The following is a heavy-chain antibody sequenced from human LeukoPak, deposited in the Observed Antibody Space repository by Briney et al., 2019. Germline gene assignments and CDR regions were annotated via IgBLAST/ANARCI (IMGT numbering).Heavy chain of an antibody. V-gene: IGHV3-23*01. J-gene: IGHJ4*02. CDR3: AKDLTWTYYYDSSGSEFDY. D-gene: IGHD3-22*01. CDR2: ISGSGGST. Sequence: GGSPRLSCAASGFTFSSYAMSWVRQAPGKGLEWVSAISGSGGSTYYADSVKGRFTISRDNSKNTLYLQMNSLRAEDTAVYYCAKDLTWTYYYDSSGSEFDYWGQGTLVTVSS. CDR1: GFTFSSYA.